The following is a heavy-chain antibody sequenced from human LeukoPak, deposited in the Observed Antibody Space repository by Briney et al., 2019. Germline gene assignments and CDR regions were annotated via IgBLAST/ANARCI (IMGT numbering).Heavy chain of an antibody. CDR1: GFTFSSYA. CDR2: ISGSGGST. CDR3: AKGVGETAMGPQDY. J-gene: IGHJ4*02. D-gene: IGHD5-18*01. V-gene: IGHV3-23*01. Sequence: GGSLRLSCAASGFTFSSYAMSWVRQAPGKGLEWVSAISGSGGSTYYADSVKGRFTISRDNSKNTPYLQMNSLRAEDTAVYYCAKGVGETAMGPQDYWGQGTLVTVSS.